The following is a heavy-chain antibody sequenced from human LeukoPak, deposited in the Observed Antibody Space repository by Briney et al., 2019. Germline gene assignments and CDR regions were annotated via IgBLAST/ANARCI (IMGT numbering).Heavy chain of an antibody. D-gene: IGHD2-15*01. Sequence: GGSLRLSCAASGFTFSSYWVSWVRQAPGKGLEWVANIKQDGSEKYYVDSVKGRFTISRDNAKNSLYLQMNSLRAEDTAVYYCARDPPYCSGGSCNDYWGQGTLVTVS. CDR3: ARDPPYCSGGSCNDY. J-gene: IGHJ4*02. CDR2: IKQDGSEK. V-gene: IGHV3-7*03. CDR1: GFTFSSYW.